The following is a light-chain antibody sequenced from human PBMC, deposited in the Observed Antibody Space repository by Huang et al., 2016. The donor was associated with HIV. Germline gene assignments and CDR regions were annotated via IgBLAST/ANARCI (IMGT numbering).Light chain of an antibody. CDR3: HQFSNWPPV. J-gene: IGKJ3*01. CDR1: QSGSSN. Sequence: EIVMTQSPATLSVSPGERATLSCRASQSGSSNLAWYQQKPGQAPRLLIYDTSTRATGIPARFSGSGSGTEFTRTISSLQSEDFAIYYCHQFSNWPPVFGPGTKVDIK. CDR2: DTS. V-gene: IGKV3-15*01.